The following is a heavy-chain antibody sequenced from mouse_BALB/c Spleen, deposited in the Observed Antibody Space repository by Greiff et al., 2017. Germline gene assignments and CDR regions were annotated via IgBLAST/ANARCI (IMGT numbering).Heavy chain of an antibody. CDR2: INPSNGGT. J-gene: IGHJ4*01. CDR1: GYTFTSYY. V-gene: IGHV1S81*02. CDR3: TRRGVMDY. Sequence: VKLMESGAELVKPGASVKLSCKASGYTFTSYYMYWVKQRPGQGLEWIGEINPSNGGTNFNEKFKSKATLTVDKSSSTAYMQLSSLTSEDSAVYYCTRRGVMDYWGQGTSVTVSS.